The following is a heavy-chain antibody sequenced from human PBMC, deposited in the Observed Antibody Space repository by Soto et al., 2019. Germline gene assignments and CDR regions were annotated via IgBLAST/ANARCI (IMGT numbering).Heavy chain of an antibody. D-gene: IGHD4-17*01. CDR3: ASVGGDYAQNFAY. Sequence: QVQLVQSGAEVKKPGSSVKVSCKASGGTFSSYTISWVRQAPGQGLAWMGRIIPILGIANYAQKFQGRVTITADKSTSTAYMELSSLRSEDTAVYYCASVGGDYAQNFAYGGQGTLVTVSS. J-gene: IGHJ4*02. V-gene: IGHV1-69*02. CDR2: IIPILGIA. CDR1: GGTFSSYT.